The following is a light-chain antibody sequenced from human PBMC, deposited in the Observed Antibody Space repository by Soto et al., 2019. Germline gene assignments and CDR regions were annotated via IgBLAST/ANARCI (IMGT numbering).Light chain of an antibody. Sequence: DIVMTQSPDSLAVSLGERATINCKSSQSVLYSPNNKNYLAWYQHKPGQPPKMLIYWASIRESGVPDRFSGSGSGTDFTLTISSLQSEDVAVYYCQQYYTNSWSFGPGTKVEIK. J-gene: IGKJ1*01. CDR1: QSVLYSPNNKNY. CDR2: WAS. V-gene: IGKV4-1*01. CDR3: QQYYTNSWS.